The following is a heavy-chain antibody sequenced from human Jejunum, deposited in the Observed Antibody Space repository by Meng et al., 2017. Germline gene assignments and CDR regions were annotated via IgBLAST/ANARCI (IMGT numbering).Heavy chain of an antibody. CDR1: GFMFSDSW. CDR3: ARDPVYGALDY. J-gene: IGHJ4*02. CDR2: MNQDGSNI. Sequence: GESLKISCAVSGFMFSDSWMNWVRQAPGKGLEWVANMNQDGSNIYYMDSVRGRFTISRDNTKNSLYLQMNSLRVEDTAVYYCARDPVYGALDYWGQGRLVTVSS. D-gene: IGHD4/OR15-4a*01. V-gene: IGHV3-7*01.